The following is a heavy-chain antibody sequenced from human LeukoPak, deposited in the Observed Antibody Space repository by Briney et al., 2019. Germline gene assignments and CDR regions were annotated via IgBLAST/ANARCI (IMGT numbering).Heavy chain of an antibody. CDR3: VGGSLGY. V-gene: IGHV1-3*01. CDR2: ITVASGNT. CDR1: GYTFITSS. Sequence: APVKVSCKTLGYTFITSSIYWVRQAPGQRLEWLGWITVASGNTRYSGNLQGRVTLTRDTSANTAYMELRNLKFEDTAVYYCVGGSLGYWGQGTLVTVSP. J-gene: IGHJ4*02.